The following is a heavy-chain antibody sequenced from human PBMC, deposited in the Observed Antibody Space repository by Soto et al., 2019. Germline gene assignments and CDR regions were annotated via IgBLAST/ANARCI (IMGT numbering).Heavy chain of an antibody. CDR3: ARDLGYYGSGTEYPSQYMDV. V-gene: IGHV3-74*01. CDR2: INSDGSST. D-gene: IGHD3-10*01. J-gene: IGHJ6*04. Sequence: GGSLRLSCAASGFTFSSYWMHWVRQAPGKGLVWVSRINSDGSSTSYADSVKGRFTISRDNAKNTLHLQMNSLRAEDTAVYYCARDLGYYGSGTEYPSQYMDVWGKGTTVTVSS. CDR1: GFTFSSYW.